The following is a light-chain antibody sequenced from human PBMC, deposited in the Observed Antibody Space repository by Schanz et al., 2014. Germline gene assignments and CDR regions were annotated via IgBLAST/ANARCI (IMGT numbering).Light chain of an antibody. CDR1: QSVLYTSDSKNY. Sequence: DIVMTQSPDSLPVSLGERATIHCKSSQSVLYTSDSKNYLAWYQHKPGQPPKLLISWASTRESGVPDRFTGSGSGTDFTLTISGLQAEDVAVYYCQQYIDWPLMTFGQGSRLEIK. CDR3: QQYIDWPLMT. J-gene: IGKJ5*01. V-gene: IGKV4-1*01. CDR2: WAS.